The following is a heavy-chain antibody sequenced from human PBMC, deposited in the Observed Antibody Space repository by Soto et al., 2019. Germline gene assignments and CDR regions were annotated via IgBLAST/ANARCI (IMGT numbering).Heavy chain of an antibody. CDR2: INSDGSST. Sequence: PGGSLKLSCAASGFTFSSYWMHWVRQAPGKGLVWVSRINSDGSSTSYADSVKGRFTISRDNAKNTLYLQMNSLRAEDTAVYYCARDNXFGGSGWFGTRGRAFDIWGQGTMVTVSS. V-gene: IGHV3-74*01. D-gene: IGHD6-19*01. J-gene: IGHJ3*02. CDR3: ARDNXFGGSGWFGTRGRAFDI. CDR1: GFTFSSYW.